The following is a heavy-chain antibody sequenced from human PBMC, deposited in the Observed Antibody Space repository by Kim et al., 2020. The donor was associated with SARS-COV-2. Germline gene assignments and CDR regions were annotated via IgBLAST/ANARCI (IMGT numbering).Heavy chain of an antibody. CDR1: GGSISSSSYY. J-gene: IGHJ4*02. V-gene: IGHV4-39*01. D-gene: IGHD6-13*01. CDR3: ARSNRSFGKAAAGHFDY. Sequence: SETLSLTCTVSGGSISSSSYYWGWIRQPPGKGLEWIGSIYYSGSTYYNPSLKSRVTISVDTSKNQFSLKLSSVTAADTAVYYCARSNRSFGKAAAGHFDYWGQGTLVTVSP. CDR2: IYYSGST.